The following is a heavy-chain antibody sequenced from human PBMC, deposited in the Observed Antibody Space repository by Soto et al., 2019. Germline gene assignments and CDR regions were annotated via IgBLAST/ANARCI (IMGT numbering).Heavy chain of an antibody. CDR1: GDSITRGAYY. CDR2: ISNTGRT. J-gene: IGHJ4*02. D-gene: IGHD3-22*01. Sequence: PSETLSLTCTVSGDSITRGAYYWTWIRQHPGKGLEWIGYISNTGRTYYSPSLKSRLSISLDTSENQFSLKLSSVTAADTAVYYCARDYYDSSGYQGFDYWGQGTLVTVSS. V-gene: IGHV4-31*03. CDR3: ARDYYDSSGYQGFDY.